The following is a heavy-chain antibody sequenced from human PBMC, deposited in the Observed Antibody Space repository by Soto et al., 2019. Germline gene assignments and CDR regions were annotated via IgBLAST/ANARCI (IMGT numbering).Heavy chain of an antibody. J-gene: IGHJ4*02. CDR1: GGSISSDY. D-gene: IGHD1-1*01. CDR2: IYYSGST. CDR3: ARRYGYSFDY. Sequence: QVQLQESGPGLVKPSETLSLTCTVSGGSISSDYWSWIRQPPGKGLEWIGYIYYSGSTNYNPSLKSRVTISVDTSKNQFSLKLSSVTVADTAVYYCARRYGYSFDYWGQGTLVTVSS. V-gene: IGHV4-59*08.